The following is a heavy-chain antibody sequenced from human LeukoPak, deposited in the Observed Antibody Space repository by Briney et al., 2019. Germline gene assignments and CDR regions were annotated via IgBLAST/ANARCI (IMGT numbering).Heavy chain of an antibody. CDR1: GGSISSGSYY. Sequence: SETLSLTCTVSGGSISSGSYYWSSIRQPAGKGLEWIGRIYTSGSTNYNPSLKSRVTISVDTSKNQFSLKLSSVTAADTAVYYCARARPLWFGELLNYYYYYYMDVWGKGTTVTISS. D-gene: IGHD3-10*01. CDR3: ARARPLWFGELLNYYYYYYMDV. V-gene: IGHV4-61*02. CDR2: IYTSGST. J-gene: IGHJ6*03.